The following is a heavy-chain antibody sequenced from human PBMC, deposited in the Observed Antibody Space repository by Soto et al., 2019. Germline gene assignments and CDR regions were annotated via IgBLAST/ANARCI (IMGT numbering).Heavy chain of an antibody. D-gene: IGHD5-18*01. CDR1: GGSISSGDYC. CDR2: IYYSRNT. V-gene: IGHV4-30-4*01. Sequence: SETLSLTCIVSGGSISSGDYCWSWIRQPPGKGLEWIGNIYYSRNTYYNPSLKSRVTISVDTSKNQFSLKLSSVTAADTAVYFCARKLSGYSYGPGDMYWGQGTLVTVSS. CDR3: ARKLSGYSYGPGDMY. J-gene: IGHJ4*02.